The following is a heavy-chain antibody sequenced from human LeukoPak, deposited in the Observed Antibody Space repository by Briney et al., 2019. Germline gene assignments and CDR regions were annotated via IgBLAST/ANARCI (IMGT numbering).Heavy chain of an antibody. CDR3: ARSYYGSGSYLPLDY. V-gene: IGHV3-33*01. Sequence: PGGSLRLSCAASGFTFSSYGMHWVRQAPGKGLEWVAVIWYDRSNKYYADSVKGRFTISRDNSKNTLYLQMNSLRAEDTAVYYCARSYYGSGSYLPLDYWGQGTLVTVSS. CDR1: GFTFSSYG. CDR2: IWYDRSNK. D-gene: IGHD3-10*01. J-gene: IGHJ4*02.